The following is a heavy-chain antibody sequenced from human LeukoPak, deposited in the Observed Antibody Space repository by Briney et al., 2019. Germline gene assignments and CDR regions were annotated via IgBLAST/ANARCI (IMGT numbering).Heavy chain of an antibody. CDR1: GFTFSGSA. Sequence: PGGSLRLSCAASGFTFSGSAMHWVRQASGKGLEWVGRIRSKANSYATAYAASVKGRFTISRDDSKNTAYLQMNSLKTEDTAVYYCTRHPGEYCSGGSCERRDYWGQGTLVTVSS. V-gene: IGHV3-73*01. CDR2: IRSKANSYAT. J-gene: IGHJ4*02. D-gene: IGHD2-15*01. CDR3: TRHPGEYCSGGSCERRDY.